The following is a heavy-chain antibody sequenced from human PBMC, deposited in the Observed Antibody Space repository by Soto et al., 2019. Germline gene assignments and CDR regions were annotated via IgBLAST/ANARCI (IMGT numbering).Heavy chain of an antibody. J-gene: IGHJ5*02. CDR2: INSDGSST. Sequence: EVQLVESGGGLVQPGGSLRLSCAASGFTFSSYWMHWVRQAPGKGLVWVSRINSDGSSTSYADSVKGRFTISRDNAKNTLYLQMNSLRAEDTAVYYCARGRPTITMVRRVGFDPWGQGTLVTVSS. D-gene: IGHD3-10*01. CDR3: ARGRPTITMVRRVGFDP. CDR1: GFTFSSYW. V-gene: IGHV3-74*01.